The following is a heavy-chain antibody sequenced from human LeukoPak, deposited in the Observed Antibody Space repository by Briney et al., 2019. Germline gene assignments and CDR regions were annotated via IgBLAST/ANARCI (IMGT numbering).Heavy chain of an antibody. CDR3: ANRRGPNGGTNNSFAP. CDR2: IHSSGYT. V-gene: IGHV4-4*09. D-gene: IGHD3-16*01. J-gene: IGHJ5*02. CDR1: GGSISSYY. Sequence: SETLSLTCTVSGGSISSYYWSWIRQPPGQGLEWIAYIHSSGYTNYNPSLKSRVTISVDTSKNQFSLKVTSVTAADTAVYYWANRRGPNGGTNNSFAPGGQGPLV.